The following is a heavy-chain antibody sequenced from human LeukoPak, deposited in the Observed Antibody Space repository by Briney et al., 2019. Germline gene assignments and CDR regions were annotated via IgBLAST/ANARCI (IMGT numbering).Heavy chain of an antibody. CDR1: GGSFSGYY. J-gene: IGHJ4*02. CDR3: ASLGGALAGYYFDY. D-gene: IGHD3-9*01. Sequence: SETLSLTCAVYGGSFSGYYWSWIRQPPGKGLEWIGEINHSGRTNYNPSLKSRVTISVDTSKNQFSLKLSSVTAADTAVYYCASLGGALAGYYFDYWGQGTLVIVSS. V-gene: IGHV4-34*01. CDR2: INHSGRT.